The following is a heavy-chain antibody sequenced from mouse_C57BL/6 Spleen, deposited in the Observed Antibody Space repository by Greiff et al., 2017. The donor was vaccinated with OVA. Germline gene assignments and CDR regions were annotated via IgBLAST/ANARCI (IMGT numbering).Heavy chain of an antibody. CDR2: INPNNGGT. Sequence: VQLKQSGPELVKPGASVKMSCKASGYTFTDYNMHWVKQSHGKSLEWIGYINPNNGGTSYNQKFKGKATLTVNKSSSTAYMELRSLTSEDSAVYYCARHSSPTDAMDYWGQGTPVTVSS. CDR3: ARHSSPTDAMDY. V-gene: IGHV1-22*01. D-gene: IGHD1-1*01. J-gene: IGHJ4*01. CDR1: GYTFTDYN.